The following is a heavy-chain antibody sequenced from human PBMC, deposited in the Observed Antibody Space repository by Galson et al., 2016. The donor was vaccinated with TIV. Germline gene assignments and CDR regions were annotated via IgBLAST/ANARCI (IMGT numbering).Heavy chain of an antibody. V-gene: IGHV1-69*06. J-gene: IGHJ4*02. CDR2: ILPISGQT. Sequence: SVKVSCKASGGSVTSNLGLNWVRQAPGQGLEWLGGILPISGQTNYAQKIQGRVTITADKSTTTVNMELRSLRSDDTAVCYCAREWPGGGDCYFCDNGGQGTLVTVSS. CDR3: AREWPGGGDCYFCDN. D-gene: IGHD2-21*02. CDR1: GGSVTSNLG.